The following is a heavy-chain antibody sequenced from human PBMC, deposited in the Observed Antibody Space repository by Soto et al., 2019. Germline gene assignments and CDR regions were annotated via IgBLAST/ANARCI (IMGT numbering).Heavy chain of an antibody. CDR3: ATNRGYSYGFDY. Sequence: QVQLVQSGAEVKKPGSSVKVSCKASGGTFSSYTISWVRQASGQWLEWMGRIIPILGIANYAQKFEGRVTITADKSTSTADMELSSLRSEDTAVYYCATNRGYSYGFDYWGQGTLVTVCS. J-gene: IGHJ4*02. V-gene: IGHV1-69*02. D-gene: IGHD5-18*01. CDR2: IIPILGIA. CDR1: GGTFSSYT.